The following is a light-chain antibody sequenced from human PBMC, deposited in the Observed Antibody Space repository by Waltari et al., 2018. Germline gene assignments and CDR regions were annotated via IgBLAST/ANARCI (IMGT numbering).Light chain of an antibody. CDR3: TSYTTSRTWV. V-gene: IGLV2-14*01. J-gene: IGLJ3*02. CDR1: SSDVLAYDY. CDR2: EVR. Sequence: QSALTQPASVSGSPGQSITISCTGTSSDVLAYDYVSWYQQKPGKAPQLIIYEVRDRPPGVPNRFSGSKSGYTAFLTISGLQAEVEADYYCTSYTTSRTWVFGGGTKLTVL.